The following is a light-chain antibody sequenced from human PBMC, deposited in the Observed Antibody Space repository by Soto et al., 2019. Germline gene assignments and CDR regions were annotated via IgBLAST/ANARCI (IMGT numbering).Light chain of an antibody. CDR1: SSDVGAYNY. CDR2: DVS. Sequence: QSALTQPRSVSGSPGQSVTISCTGTSSDVGAYNYVSWYQQHPGKVPKLMIYDVSRRPSGVPDRFSGSKSGNTASLTISGLQADDEADYYCCSYAGSSTSVVFGGGTKLTVL. V-gene: IGLV2-11*01. CDR3: CSYAGSSTSVV. J-gene: IGLJ2*01.